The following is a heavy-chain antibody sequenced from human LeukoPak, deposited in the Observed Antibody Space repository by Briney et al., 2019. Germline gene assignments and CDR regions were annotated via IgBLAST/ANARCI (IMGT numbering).Heavy chain of an antibody. CDR1: GGTFSSYA. V-gene: IGHV1-69*05. Sequence: SVKVSCKASGGTFSSYAISWVRQAPGQGLEWMGRIIPIFGTANYAQKFQGRVTITTDESTSTAYMEPSSLRSEDTAVYYCARGLGDLGDYWGQGTLVTVSS. CDR2: IIPIFGTA. CDR3: ARGLGDLGDY. J-gene: IGHJ4*02. D-gene: IGHD1-26*01.